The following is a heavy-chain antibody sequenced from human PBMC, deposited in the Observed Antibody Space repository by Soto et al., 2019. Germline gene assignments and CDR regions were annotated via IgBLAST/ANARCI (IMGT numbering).Heavy chain of an antibody. J-gene: IGHJ4*02. CDR3: ATHQGYYGSGSYCFDY. Sequence: SETLSLTCTVSGDSISSYYWTRIRQPPGKGLEWIGSIYYSGSTYYNPSLKSRVTISVDTSKNQFSLKLSSMTAADAAVYYCATHQGYYGSGSYCFDYWGLGTQVTVSS. D-gene: IGHD3-10*01. CDR1: GDSISSYY. CDR2: IYYSGST. V-gene: IGHV4-39*01.